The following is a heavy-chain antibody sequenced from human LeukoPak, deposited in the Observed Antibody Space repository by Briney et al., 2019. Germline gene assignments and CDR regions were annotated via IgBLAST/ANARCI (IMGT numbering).Heavy chain of an antibody. CDR3: ARVASSSSRGYYYYYYMDV. CDR1: GGSISSSSYY. D-gene: IGHD6-6*01. Sequence: PSETLSLTCTVSGGSISSSSYYWSWIRQPPGKGLEWIGYIHHSGSTYYNPSLKSRVTISVDRSKNQFSLKLSSVTAADTAVYYCARVASSSSRGYYYYYYMDVWGKGTTVTVSS. V-gene: IGHV4-30-2*01. CDR2: IHHSGST. J-gene: IGHJ6*03.